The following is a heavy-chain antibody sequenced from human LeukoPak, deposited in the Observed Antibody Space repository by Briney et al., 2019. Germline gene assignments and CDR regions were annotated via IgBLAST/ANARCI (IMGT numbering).Heavy chain of an antibody. V-gene: IGHV3-9*01. CDR2: ISWNSGGI. D-gene: IGHD3-10*01. CDR1: GFTFDDYA. J-gene: IGHJ4*02. Sequence: GGSLRLSCAASGFTFDDYAMHWVRQAPGKGLEWVSGISWNSGGIGYADSVKGRFTISRDNVKKSLYLQMNSLRAEDTALYYCAKAHSRGGYYYGSGSEPDYWGQGTLVTVSS. CDR3: AKAHSRGGYYYGSGSEPDY.